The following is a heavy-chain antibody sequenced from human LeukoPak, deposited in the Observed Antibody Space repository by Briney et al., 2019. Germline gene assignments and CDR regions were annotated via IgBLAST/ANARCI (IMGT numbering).Heavy chain of an antibody. V-gene: IGHV3-74*01. D-gene: IGHD3-22*01. Sequence: GSLRLSCAASGFTFSSYWMHWVRQAPGKGLVWVSRTNSDGSSTSYADSVKGRFTISRDNAKNTLYLQMNSLRAEDTAVYFCARDLRSSGYYYYFDYWGQGTLVTVSS. CDR3: ARDLRSSGYYYYFDY. CDR1: GFTFSSYW. J-gene: IGHJ4*02. CDR2: TNSDGSST.